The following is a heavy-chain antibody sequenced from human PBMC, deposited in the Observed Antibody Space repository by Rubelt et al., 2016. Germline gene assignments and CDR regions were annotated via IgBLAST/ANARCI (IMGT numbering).Heavy chain of an antibody. Sequence: QVQLQESGPGLAKPSETLSLTCTVSGGSINSYYWSWIRQPPGKGLEWLVYTHDSGETKYNPSLKSRLIISVDTSKNHFSLKLGSVTAADTAVYYCRRDGYHNGGYYFDYWGQGTPVTVSS. V-gene: IGHV4-59*12. D-gene: IGHD3-16*01. CDR1: GGSINSYY. CDR2: THDSGET. CDR3: RRDGYHNGGYYFDY. J-gene: IGHJ4*02.